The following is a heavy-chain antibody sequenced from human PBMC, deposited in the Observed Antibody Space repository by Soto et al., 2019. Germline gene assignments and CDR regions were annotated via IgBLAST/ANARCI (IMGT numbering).Heavy chain of an antibody. CDR3: ARNLGDYALYYFDY. V-gene: IGHV3-33*01. CDR1: GFTFSSYG. J-gene: IGHJ4*02. D-gene: IGHD4-17*01. Sequence: QVQLVESGGGVVQPGRSLRLSCAASGFTFSSYGMHWVRQAPGKGLEWVAVIWYGGSNKYYADSVKGRFTISRDNSKNALYLQMNSLRAEDTAVYYCARNLGDYALYYFDYWGQGTLVTVSS. CDR2: IWYGGSNK.